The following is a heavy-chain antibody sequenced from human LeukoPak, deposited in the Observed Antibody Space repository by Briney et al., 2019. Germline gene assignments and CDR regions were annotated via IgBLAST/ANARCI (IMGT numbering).Heavy chain of an antibody. Sequence: SETLSLTCTVSGGSISSGSYYWSWIRQPAGKGLEWIGRIYTSGSTNYNPSLKSRVTISVDTSKNQFSLKLSSVTAADTAVYYCARSKGDSSSRYFGYWGQGTLLTVSS. V-gene: IGHV4-61*02. CDR1: GGSISSGSYY. D-gene: IGHD6-6*01. CDR2: IYTSGST. CDR3: ARSKGDSSSRYFGY. J-gene: IGHJ4*02.